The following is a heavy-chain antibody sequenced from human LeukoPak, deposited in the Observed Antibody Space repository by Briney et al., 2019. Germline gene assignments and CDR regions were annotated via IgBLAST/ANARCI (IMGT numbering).Heavy chain of an antibody. V-gene: IGHV7-4-1*02. CDR3: ARDQSSSWSHYYYMDV. J-gene: IGHJ6*03. CDR1: GYTFTSYA. Sequence: WASVKVSCKASGYTFTSYAMNWVRQAPGQGLEWMGWINTNTGNPTYAQGFTGRFVFSLDTPVSTAYLQISSLKAEDTAVYYCARDQSSSWSHYYYMDVWGKGTTVTVSS. CDR2: INTNTGNP. D-gene: IGHD6-13*01.